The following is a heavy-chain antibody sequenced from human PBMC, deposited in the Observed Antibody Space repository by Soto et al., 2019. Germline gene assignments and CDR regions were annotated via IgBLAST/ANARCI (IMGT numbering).Heavy chain of an antibody. CDR3: ARINGGSPDF. J-gene: IGHJ4*02. CDR2: IYISGTT. CDR1: GGSMNAHF. Sequence: LETLSLTCTVSGGSMNAHFWSWIRQSAGKGLEWIGHIYISGTTMYNPSLKSRVTMSVDPPKNQLSLKLTSVTAADTAVYYCARINGGSPDFWGQGTLVTSPQ. V-gene: IGHV4-4*07. D-gene: IGHD2-15*01.